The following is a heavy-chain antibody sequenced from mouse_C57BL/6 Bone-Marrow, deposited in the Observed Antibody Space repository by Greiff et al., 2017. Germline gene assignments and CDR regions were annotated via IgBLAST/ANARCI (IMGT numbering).Heavy chain of an antibody. Sequence: DVQLVESGGDLVKPGGSLKLSCAASGFTFSSYGMSCVRQTSDTRLEWVATISSGGSYTYYPDSVKGRFTISRDNAKNTLYLQMSSLKSEDTAMYYCARQGLRDYFDYWGQGTTLTVSS. J-gene: IGHJ2*01. V-gene: IGHV5-6*01. CDR2: ISSGGSYT. D-gene: IGHD2-2*01. CDR1: GFTFSSYG. CDR3: ARQGLRDYFDY.